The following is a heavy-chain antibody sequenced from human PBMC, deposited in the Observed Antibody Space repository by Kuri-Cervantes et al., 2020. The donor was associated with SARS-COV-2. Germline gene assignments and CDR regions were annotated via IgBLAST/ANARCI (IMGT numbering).Heavy chain of an antibody. V-gene: IGHV4-34*01. J-gene: IGHJ2*01. Sequence: GSLRLSCAVYGGSFSGYYWSWIRQPPGKGLEWIGEINHSGSTNYNPSLKSRVTISVDTSKNQFSLQLNSVTPEDTAVYYCARDPETSWYFDLWGRGTLVTVSS. D-gene: IGHD1-7*01. CDR1: GGSFSGYY. CDR3: ARDPETSWYFDL. CDR2: INHSGST.